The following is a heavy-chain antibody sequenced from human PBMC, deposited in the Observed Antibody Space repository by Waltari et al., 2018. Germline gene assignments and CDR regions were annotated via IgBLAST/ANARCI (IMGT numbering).Heavy chain of an antibody. CDR1: GFTFSNYA. Sequence: EVQLLESGGGLVQPGGSLSLSGAAPGFTFSNYALRGVRQAPGKGREWVSAISGSGDGTYHADSVKGRFTISRDNSKNTLDLQMNSLRVEDTAVYYCAKVYSGSYLDYWGQGTLVTVSS. CDR2: ISGSGDGT. V-gene: IGHV3-23*01. D-gene: IGHD1-26*01. CDR3: AKVYSGSYLDY. J-gene: IGHJ4*02.